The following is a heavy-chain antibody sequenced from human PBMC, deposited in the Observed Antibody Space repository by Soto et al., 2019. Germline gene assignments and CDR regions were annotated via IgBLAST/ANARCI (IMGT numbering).Heavy chain of an antibody. CDR3: ASAAREYYCYGMDV. CDR1: GFTFSSYA. V-gene: IGHV3-23*01. J-gene: IGHJ6*02. Sequence: EVQLLESGGGLVQPGGSLRLSCAASGFTFSSYAMSWVRQAPGKGLEWVSAISGSGGSTYYADSVKGRFTISRDNSKNTLYLQMNSLSAEDTAVYYCASAAREYYCYGMDVWGQGTTVTVSS. CDR2: ISGSGGST.